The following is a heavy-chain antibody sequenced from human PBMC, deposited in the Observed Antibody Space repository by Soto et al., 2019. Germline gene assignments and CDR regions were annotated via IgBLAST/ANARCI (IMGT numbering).Heavy chain of an antibody. Sequence: PSETLSLTCTVSGGSISSGGYYWSWIRQHPGKGLEWIGYIYYSGSTYYNPSLKSRVTISVDTSKNQFSPKLSSVTAADTAVYYCARVYRTGTTWWFDPWGQGTLVTVSS. CDR1: GGSISSGGYY. CDR2: IYYSGST. D-gene: IGHD1-1*01. CDR3: ARVYRTGTTWWFDP. V-gene: IGHV4-31*03. J-gene: IGHJ5*02.